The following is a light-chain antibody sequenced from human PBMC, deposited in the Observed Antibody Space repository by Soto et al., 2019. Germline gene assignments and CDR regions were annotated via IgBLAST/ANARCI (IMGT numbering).Light chain of an antibody. CDR3: QQYNSYSWT. V-gene: IGKV3-15*01. J-gene: IGKJ1*01. CDR2: DTS. CDR1: QSVSNK. Sequence: EIVMTQSPATLSVSPGERATLSCRASQSVSNKLAWYQHKPGQPPRLLIYDTSTRAAGVPARFTGSGSGTDFTLTISSLQPDDFATYYCQQYNSYSWTFGQGTKVDIK.